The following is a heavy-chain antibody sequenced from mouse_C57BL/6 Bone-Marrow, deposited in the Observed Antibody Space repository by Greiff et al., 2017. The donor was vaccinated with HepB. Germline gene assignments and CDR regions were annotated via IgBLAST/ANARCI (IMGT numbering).Heavy chain of an antibody. V-gene: IGHV1-15*01. Sequence: QVQLKESGAELVRPGASVTLSCKASGYTFTDYEMHWVKQTPVHGLEWIGAIDPETGGTAYNQKFKGKAILTADKSSSTAYMELRSLTSEDSAVYYCTRSSLYDYDDAMDYWGQGTSVTVSS. CDR1: GYTFTDYE. CDR2: IDPETGGT. CDR3: TRSSLYDYDDAMDY. J-gene: IGHJ4*01. D-gene: IGHD2-4*01.